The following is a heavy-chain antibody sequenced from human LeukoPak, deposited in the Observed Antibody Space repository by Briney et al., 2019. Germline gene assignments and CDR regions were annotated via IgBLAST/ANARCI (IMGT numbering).Heavy chain of an antibody. CDR2: MFHSGNA. D-gene: IGHD2-15*01. Sequence: PSETLSLTCTVSGYIISSGYYWGWIRQSPGKGLEWIGTMFHSGNAYYNPSLNSRVTLSVDTSKNQFSLELNSVTAADTAVYYCAKVGYCDAGPCYFDSWGQGTLVTVSS. V-gene: IGHV4-38-2*02. CDR1: GYIISSGYY. CDR3: AKVGYCDAGPCYFDS. J-gene: IGHJ4*02.